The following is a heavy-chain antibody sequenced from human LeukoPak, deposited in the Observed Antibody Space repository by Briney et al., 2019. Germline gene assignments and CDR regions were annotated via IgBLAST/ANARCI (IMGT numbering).Heavy chain of an antibody. D-gene: IGHD6-19*01. V-gene: IGHV4-59*11. J-gene: IGHJ4*02. CDR2: IFYVGST. Sequence: SETLSLTCTVSGDSIGSHYWSWIRQPPGKGLEWIGYIFYVGSTNYNPSPKSRVTISVDTSKNQFSLKLNSVTAADTAVYYCARDCRNKAVAGTCYWGQGTLVSVSS. CDR1: GDSIGSHY. CDR3: ARDCRNKAVAGTCY.